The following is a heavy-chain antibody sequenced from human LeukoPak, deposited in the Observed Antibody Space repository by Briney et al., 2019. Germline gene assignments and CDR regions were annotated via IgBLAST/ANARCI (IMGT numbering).Heavy chain of an antibody. CDR1: GYTFTGYY. CDR2: INPNSGGT. V-gene: IGHV1-2*04. Sequence: GASVKVSCKASGYTFTGYYMHWVRQAPGQGLEWMGWINPNSGGTNYAQKFQGWVTMTRDTSISTAYMELSRLRSDDTAVYYCARGLLPGSSHYYYYGMDVWGQGTTVTVSS. J-gene: IGHJ6*02. CDR3: ARGLLPGSSHYYYYGMDV. D-gene: IGHD6-13*01.